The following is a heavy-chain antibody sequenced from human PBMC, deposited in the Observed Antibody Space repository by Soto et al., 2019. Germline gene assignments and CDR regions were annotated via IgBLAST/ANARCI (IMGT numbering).Heavy chain of an antibody. J-gene: IGHJ3*02. CDR1: GGSISSSSYY. D-gene: IGHD3-10*01. CDR3: ACSNVLLWFGELFGAFDI. V-gene: IGHV4-39*01. Sequence: QLQLQESGPGLVKPSETLSLTCTVSGGSISSSSYYWGWIRQPPGKGLEWIGSIYYSGSTYYNPSLKSRVTISVDTSKNQFSLKLSSVTAADTAVYYCACSNVLLWFGELFGAFDIWGQGTMVTVSS. CDR2: IYYSGST.